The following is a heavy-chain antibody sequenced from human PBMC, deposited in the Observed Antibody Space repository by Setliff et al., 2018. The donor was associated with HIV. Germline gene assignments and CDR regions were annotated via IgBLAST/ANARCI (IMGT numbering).Heavy chain of an antibody. CDR1: GGSITSYY. Sequence: PSETLSLTCTVPGGSITSYYWNWIRQSPGKGLEWIGYIFDSGTTKYNPSVTSRVTISVDASKNQFFLQLISVTAADTAVYYCARQGGYNSPLMVWGQGKLVTVSS. CDR3: ARQGGYNSPLMV. J-gene: IGHJ4*02. CDR2: IFDSGTT. D-gene: IGHD3-10*01. V-gene: IGHV4-59*08.